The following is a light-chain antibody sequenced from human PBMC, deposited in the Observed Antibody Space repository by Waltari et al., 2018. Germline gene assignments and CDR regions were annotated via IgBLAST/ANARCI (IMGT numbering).Light chain of an antibody. CDR3: QSYDSSLSGWV. CDR1: SSNIGAGYD. Sequence: QSVLTQPPSVSGAPGQRVTISGTGSSSNIGAGYDVHWYLQLPGTAPKLLIYGNTNRPSGVPDRFSGSKSGTSASLAITGLQADDEADYYCQSYDSSLSGWVFGGGTKLTVL. CDR2: GNT. V-gene: IGLV1-40*01. J-gene: IGLJ3*02.